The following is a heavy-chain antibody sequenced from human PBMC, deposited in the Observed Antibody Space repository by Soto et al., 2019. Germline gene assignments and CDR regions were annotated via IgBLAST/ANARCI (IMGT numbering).Heavy chain of an antibody. Sequence: PSQTLSLTCAISGDSVSSKSAAWDWIGQSPSRGFEWLGRTRYTSQWYSEYAVSVRSRITINPDTAKNHFSLQLTSVTPEDAAVYYCVRVDWNDAGSWGQGTLVTVSS. V-gene: IGHV6-1*01. CDR1: GDSVSSKSAA. D-gene: IGHD1-1*01. CDR2: TRYTSQWYS. CDR3: VRVDWNDAGS. J-gene: IGHJ5*02.